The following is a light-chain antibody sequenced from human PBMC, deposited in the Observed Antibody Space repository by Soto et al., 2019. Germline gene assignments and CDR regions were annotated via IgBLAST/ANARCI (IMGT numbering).Light chain of an antibody. V-gene: IGLV1-40*01. CDR2: GNS. J-gene: IGLJ1*01. CDR1: SSSIGAGYD. CDR3: QSYGSSLSGFV. Sequence: QSVLTQPPSVSGAPGQMVTISCTGSSSSIGAGYDVHWYQQLPGTAPKLLIYGNSNRPSGVPDRFSGSKSGTSASLAITGLQAEDEADYYCQSYGSSLSGFVFGTGTKVTVL.